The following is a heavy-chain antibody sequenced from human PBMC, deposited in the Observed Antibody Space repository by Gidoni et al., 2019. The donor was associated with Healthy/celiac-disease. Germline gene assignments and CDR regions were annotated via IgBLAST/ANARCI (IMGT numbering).Heavy chain of an antibody. CDR2: ISGSGGST. CDR3: AKEPQYRDSRGYYRSFDY. J-gene: IGHJ4*02. CDR1: GVTFSSYA. Sequence: EVQLLESGGGLVQPGGSLRPSCAASGVTFSSYARSWVRQAPGKGLEWGSAISGSGGSTYYADSVKVRFTISRDNSKNTLYLQMNSLRAEDTAVDYCAKEPQYRDSRGYYRSFDYWGQGTLVTVSS. V-gene: IGHV3-23*01. D-gene: IGHD3-22*01.